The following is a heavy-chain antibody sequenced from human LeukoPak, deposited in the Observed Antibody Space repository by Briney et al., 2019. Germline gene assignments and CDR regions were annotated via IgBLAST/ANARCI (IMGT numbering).Heavy chain of an antibody. D-gene: IGHD2-15*01. Sequence: GGSLSLSCAASGFTFSSHWMTWVRQAPGKGLEWVANIKQDGGEKYYVDSVKGRFTISRDNAKNSLYLQMNSLRAEDTAVYYCAKDSRCSGGSCYPEYFQHWGQGTLVTVSP. CDR2: IKQDGGEK. CDR3: AKDSRCSGGSCYPEYFQH. CDR1: GFTFSSHW. V-gene: IGHV3-7*03. J-gene: IGHJ1*01.